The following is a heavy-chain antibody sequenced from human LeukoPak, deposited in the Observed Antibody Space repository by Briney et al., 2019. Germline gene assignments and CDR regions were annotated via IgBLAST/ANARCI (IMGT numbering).Heavy chain of an antibody. Sequence: SETLSLTCAVSGVSISSGGYSWSWIRQPPGKGLEWIGYIYHSGSTYYNPSLKSRVTISVDRSKNQFSLKLSSVTAADTAVYYCARGGTVTTYYFDYWGQGTLVTVSS. CDR1: GVSISSGGYS. CDR2: IYHSGST. J-gene: IGHJ4*02. V-gene: IGHV4-30-2*01. D-gene: IGHD4-11*01. CDR3: ARGGTVTTYYFDY.